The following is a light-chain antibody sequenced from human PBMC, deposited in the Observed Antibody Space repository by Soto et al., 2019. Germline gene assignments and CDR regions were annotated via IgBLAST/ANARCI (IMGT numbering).Light chain of an antibody. J-gene: IGLJ1*01. CDR1: SSDIGHYDY. V-gene: IGLV2-14*03. Sequence: QSALTQPASVSGSPGQSITISCTGTSSDIGHYDYVSWYQQHPGKAPKLMIYHVTYRPSGVSNRYSGSKSGNSASLTISGLQADDEAAYYCCSLTTSHTYVFGSGTQVTVL. CDR3: CSLTTSHTYV. CDR2: HVT.